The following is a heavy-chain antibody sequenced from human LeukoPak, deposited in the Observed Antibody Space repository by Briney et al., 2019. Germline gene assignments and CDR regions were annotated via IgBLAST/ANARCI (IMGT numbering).Heavy chain of an antibody. Sequence: GGSLRLSCAASGFTFSSYDMHWVRQATGKGLEWVSAIGTAGDTYYPGSVKGRFTISRENAKNSLYLQMNSLRAGDTAEYYCARAGYYDSSGYDAFDIWGQGTMVTVSS. CDR2: IGTAGDT. V-gene: IGHV3-13*01. CDR1: GFTFSSYD. J-gene: IGHJ3*02. CDR3: ARAGYYDSSGYDAFDI. D-gene: IGHD3-22*01.